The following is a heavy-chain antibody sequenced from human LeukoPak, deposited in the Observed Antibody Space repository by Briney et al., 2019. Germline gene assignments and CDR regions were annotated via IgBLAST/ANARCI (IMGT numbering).Heavy chain of an antibody. D-gene: IGHD2-15*01. V-gene: IGHV4-4*07. CDR1: GGSISDYS. CDR3: ASATEARGAFDI. Sequence: SETLSLTCTVSGGSISDYSWSWIRQPAGKGLEWIGRIYTSGSTNYNPSLKSRVTMSVDTSKNQFSLKLSSVTAADTAVYYCASATEARGAFDIWGQGTMVTVSS. CDR2: IYTSGST. J-gene: IGHJ3*02.